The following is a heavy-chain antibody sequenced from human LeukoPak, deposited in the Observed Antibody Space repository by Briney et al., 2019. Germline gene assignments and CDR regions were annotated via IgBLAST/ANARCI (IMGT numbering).Heavy chain of an antibody. CDR3: ARENGDYYRAFDI. J-gene: IGHJ3*02. Sequence: SETLSLTCTVSGDSISSTYWGWIRQPAGKGLEWTGRIYTSGSTNYNPSLNSRVTMSVDTSKNQFSLNLTSVTAADTAVFYCARENGDYYRAFDIWGQGTMVTVSS. V-gene: IGHV4-4*07. D-gene: IGHD4-17*01. CDR2: IYTSGST. CDR1: GDSISSTY.